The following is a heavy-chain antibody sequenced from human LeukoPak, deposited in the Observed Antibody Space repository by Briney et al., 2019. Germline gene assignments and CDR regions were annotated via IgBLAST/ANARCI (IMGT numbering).Heavy chain of an antibody. CDR3: ATLQPGIAVAGSTYPDY. D-gene: IGHD6-19*01. V-gene: IGHV1-2*06. J-gene: IGHJ4*02. CDR1: GYTFTGYY. Sequence: ASVKVSCKASGYTFTGYYMHWVPQAPGQGLEWMGRINPNSGGTNYAQKFQGRVTMTRDTSISTAYMELSRLRSDDTAVYYCATLQPGIAVAGSTYPDYWGQGTLVTVSS. CDR2: INPNSGGT.